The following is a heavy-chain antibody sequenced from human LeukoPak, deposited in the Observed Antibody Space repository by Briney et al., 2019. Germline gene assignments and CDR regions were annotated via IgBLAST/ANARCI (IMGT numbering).Heavy chain of an antibody. J-gene: IGHJ4*02. CDR3: ARDFSDSSGRVHWAYYFDY. CDR2: INPSGSST. Sequence: ASVKVSCKASGYTFTSYYMHWVRQAPGQGPEWMGIINPSGSSTSYAQKFQGRVTMTRDTSTSTVYMELSSLRSEDTAVYYCARDFSDSSGRVHWAYYFDYWGQGTLVTVSS. D-gene: IGHD3-22*01. V-gene: IGHV1-46*01. CDR1: GYTFTSYY.